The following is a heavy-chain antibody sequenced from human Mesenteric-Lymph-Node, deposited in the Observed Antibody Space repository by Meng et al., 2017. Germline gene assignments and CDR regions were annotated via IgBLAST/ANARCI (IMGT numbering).Heavy chain of an antibody. CDR3: ARGPYYDSSGYPTRRFDY. J-gene: IGHJ4*02. V-gene: IGHV4-39*07. CDR2: IYYSGTT. CDR1: GDSISISNYY. D-gene: IGHD3-22*01. Sequence: GSLRLSCTVSGDSISISNYYWGWIRQPPGKGLEWIGIIYYSGTTYCNPSLKSRVTISVDTSKNQFSLQLNSVTPEDTAVYYCARGPYYDSSGYPTRRFDYWGQGTLVTVSS.